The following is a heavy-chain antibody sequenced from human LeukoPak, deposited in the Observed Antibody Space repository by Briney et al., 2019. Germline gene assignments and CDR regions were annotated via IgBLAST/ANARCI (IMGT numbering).Heavy chain of an antibody. CDR2: IKQDGSEK. J-gene: IGHJ6*03. V-gene: IGHV3-7*01. D-gene: IGHD2-2*01. CDR3: ARDGRYCSSTSCEWSYYYYMDV. CDR1: GFTFSSYW. Sequence: GGSLRLSCAASGFTFSSYWMSWVRQAPGKGLEWVANIKQDGSEKYYVDSVKGRFTISRDNAKNSLYLQMNSLRAEDTAVYYCARDGRYCSSTSCEWSYYYYMDVWGKGTTVTVSS.